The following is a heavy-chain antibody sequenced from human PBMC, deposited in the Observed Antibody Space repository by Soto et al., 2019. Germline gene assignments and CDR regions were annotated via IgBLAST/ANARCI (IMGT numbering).Heavy chain of an antibody. CDR2: INHSGST. CDR1: GGAFSGYY. J-gene: IGHJ5*02. Sequence: LSGAVYGGAFSGYYWTWIRQPPGKGLEWIGEINHSGSTNYNPSLKSRVTISVDTSKNQFSLKLSSVTAADTAVYYCARGQYSSSSYNWFDPWGQGTLVTVSS. D-gene: IGHD6-6*01. CDR3: ARGQYSSSSYNWFDP. V-gene: IGHV4-34*01.